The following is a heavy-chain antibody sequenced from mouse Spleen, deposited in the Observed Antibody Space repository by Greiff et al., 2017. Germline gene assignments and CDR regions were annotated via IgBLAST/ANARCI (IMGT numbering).Heavy chain of an antibody. J-gene: IGHJ2*01. Sequence: EVKVVESGGGLVKLGGSLKLSCAASGFTFSSYAMSWVRQTPEKRLEWVATISSGGGNTYYPDSVKGRFTISRDNAKNTLYLQMSSLKSEDTAMYYCARHKNGSSSFDYWGQGTTLTVSS. CDR3: ARHKNGSSSFDY. V-gene: IGHV5-9*04. CDR1: GFTFSSYA. CDR2: ISSGGGNT. D-gene: IGHD1-1*01.